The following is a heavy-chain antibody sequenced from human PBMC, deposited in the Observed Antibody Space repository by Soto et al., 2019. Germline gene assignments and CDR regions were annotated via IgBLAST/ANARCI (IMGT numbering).Heavy chain of an antibody. CDR1: GYTFSDYW. CDR2: IDPGDFNT. Sequence: GESRKISCKGSGYTFSDYWIGWVRQMPGRGLEWMGIIDPGDFNTRYSPSFQGQVTISADKSVSTAYLQWSGLKASDTGMYYCARHLEGYGMDVWGQGTTVTVSS. J-gene: IGHJ6*02. CDR3: ARHLEGYGMDV. D-gene: IGHD3-3*01. V-gene: IGHV5-51*01.